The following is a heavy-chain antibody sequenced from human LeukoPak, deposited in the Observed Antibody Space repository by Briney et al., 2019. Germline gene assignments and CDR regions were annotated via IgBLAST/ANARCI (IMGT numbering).Heavy chain of an antibody. V-gene: IGHV4-34*01. D-gene: IGHD2-2*01. CDR3: ARRFQLLGFDYMDV. CDR2: INHSGST. CDR1: GGSFSGYY. J-gene: IGHJ6*03. Sequence: SETLSLTCAVYGGSFSGYYWSWIRQPPGKGLEWIGEINHSGSTNYNPSLKSRVTISVDTSKNQFSLKLSSVTAADTAVYYCARRFQLLGFDYMDVWGKGTTVTISS.